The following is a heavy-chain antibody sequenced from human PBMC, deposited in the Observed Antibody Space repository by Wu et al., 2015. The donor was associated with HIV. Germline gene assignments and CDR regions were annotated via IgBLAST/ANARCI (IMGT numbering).Heavy chain of an antibody. Sequence: QVQLVQSGAEVKKPGASVKVSCKASGYTFTNYDINWVRQATGQGLEWMGWMNPNSGNTNCVQKFQGRVTMTRNTSISTAYMELSSLTSDDTAVYYCARRCSGGSCHGKYFDYWGQGTLVTVSS. CDR3: ARRCSGGSCHGKYFDY. V-gene: IGHV1-8*01. CDR2: MNPNSGNT. D-gene: IGHD2-15*01. CDR1: GYTFTNYD. J-gene: IGHJ4*02.